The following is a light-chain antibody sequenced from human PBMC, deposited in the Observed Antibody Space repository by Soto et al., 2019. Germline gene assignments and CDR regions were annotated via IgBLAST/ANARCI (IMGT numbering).Light chain of an antibody. CDR3: YSYTSSNTLV. V-gene: IGLV2-14*03. CDR1: SSDIGGYKY. CDR2: DVS. J-gene: IGLJ3*02. Sequence: QSVLTQPASVSGSPGQSITISCTGTSSDIGGYKYVSWFQQHPGKAPKLIIFDVSDRPSGVSTRFSGSKSGNTASLTISGLQTEDEADYYCYSYTSSNTLVFGGGTKLTVL.